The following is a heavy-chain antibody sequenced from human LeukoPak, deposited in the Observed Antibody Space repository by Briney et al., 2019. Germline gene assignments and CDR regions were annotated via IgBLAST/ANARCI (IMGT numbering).Heavy chain of an antibody. D-gene: IGHD2-8*01. V-gene: IGHV4-59*08. CDR2: IHYDGRT. CDR1: GASMSGQH. CDR3: ARHLNGGTHPLDN. Sequence: PSETLSLTCTVSGASMSGQHWSWIRQAPGKGLEWIAWIHYDGRTNYNPSPKSRLSLSVDTSTNQFSLSLNSVTAADTAVYFCARHLNGGTHPLDNWGPGIRVIVSP. J-gene: IGHJ4*02.